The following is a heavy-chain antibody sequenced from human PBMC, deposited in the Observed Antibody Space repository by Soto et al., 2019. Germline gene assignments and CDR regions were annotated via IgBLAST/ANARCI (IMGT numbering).Heavy chain of an antibody. CDR1: GGSISSSNW. J-gene: IGHJ4*02. CDR3: ARDVDSSSYQAGY. Sequence: QVQLQESGPGLVKPSGTLSLTCAVSGGSISSSNWWSWVRQPPGKGLEWIGEIYHSGSTNYNPSLKIRVTISVDKSKNQFSLKLSSVTAEDTAVYYCARDVDSSSYQAGYWGQGTLVTVSS. D-gene: IGHD6-6*01. CDR2: IYHSGST. V-gene: IGHV4-4*02.